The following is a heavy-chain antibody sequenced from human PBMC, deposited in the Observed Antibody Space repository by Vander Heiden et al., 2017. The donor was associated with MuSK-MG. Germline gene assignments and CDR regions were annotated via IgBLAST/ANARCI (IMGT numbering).Heavy chain of an antibody. J-gene: IGHJ4*02. CDR1: GGSISSSSYY. V-gene: IGHV4-39*01. CDR2: IYYSGST. CDR3: ARHPRGYGSTHFDY. Sequence: QLQLQESGPGLVKPSETLSLTCTVSGGSISSSSYYWGWIRQPPGKGLEWIGSIYYSGSTYYNPSLKSRVTISVDTSKNQFSLKLSSVTAAETAVYYCARHPRGYGSTHFDYWGQGTLVTVSS. D-gene: IGHD3-10*01.